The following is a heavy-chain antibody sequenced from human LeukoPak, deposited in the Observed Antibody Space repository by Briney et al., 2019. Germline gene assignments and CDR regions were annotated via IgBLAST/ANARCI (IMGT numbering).Heavy chain of an antibody. CDR1: KFTVSDSY. CDR3: ARLAIRGIDFSNPEFDP. Sequence: GGSLRLSCAASKFTVSDSYMSWVRQAPGKGLEWISVIFTGGSTYYADSVKGRFTISRDNSKNTLYLQMNSLRAEDTAVYYCARLAIRGIDFSNPEFDPWGQGTLVTVSS. V-gene: IGHV3-66*04. CDR2: IFTGGST. D-gene: IGHD4-11*01. J-gene: IGHJ5*02.